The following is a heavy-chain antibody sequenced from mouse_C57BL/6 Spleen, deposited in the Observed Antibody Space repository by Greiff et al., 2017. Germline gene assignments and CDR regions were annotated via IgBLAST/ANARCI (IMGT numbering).Heavy chain of an antibody. Sequence: EVKLVESGGGLVKPGGSLKLSCAASGFTFSDYGMHWVRQAPEKGLEWVAYISSGSSTIYYADTVKGRFTISRDNAKNTLFLRMTSLRSEDTAMYYCARPRLYDGSWYFDVWGTGTTVTVSS. V-gene: IGHV5-17*01. CDR3: ARPRLYDGSWYFDV. CDR1: GFTFSDYG. J-gene: IGHJ1*03. D-gene: IGHD2-3*01. CDR2: ISSGSSTI.